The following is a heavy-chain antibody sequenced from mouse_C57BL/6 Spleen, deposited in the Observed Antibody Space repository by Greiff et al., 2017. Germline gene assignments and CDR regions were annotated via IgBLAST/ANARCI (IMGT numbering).Heavy chain of an antibody. CDR1: GYTFTDYY. J-gene: IGHJ2*01. CDR2: INPNNGGT. Sequence: VQLQQSGPELVKPGASVKISCKASGYTFTDYYMNWVKQSHGKSLEWIGDINPNNGGTSYNQKFKGKATLTVDKSSSTAYMELRSLTSEDSAVYYCARRGGNYDFDYWGQGTTLTVSS. V-gene: IGHV1-26*01. D-gene: IGHD2-1*01. CDR3: ARRGGNYDFDY.